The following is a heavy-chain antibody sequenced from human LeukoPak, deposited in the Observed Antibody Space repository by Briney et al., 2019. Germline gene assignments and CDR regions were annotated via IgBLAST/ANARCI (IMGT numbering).Heavy chain of an antibody. V-gene: IGHV1-2*02. CDR1: GYTFTAQY. CDR2: INPNNGDT. Sequence: ASVKVSCKASGYTFTAQYMHWVRRAPGQGLEWMGWINPNNGDTKYAQSFLGRVTMTRDTSTTTAYMELSSLRSDYTAVYFCASYPRSIPTPPFDYWGQGTLVTVSS. J-gene: IGHJ4*02. D-gene: IGHD2-21*01. CDR3: ASYPRSIPTPPFDY.